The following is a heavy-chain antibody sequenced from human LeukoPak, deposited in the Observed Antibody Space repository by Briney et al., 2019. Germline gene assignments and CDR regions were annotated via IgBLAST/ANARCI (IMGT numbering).Heavy chain of an antibody. CDR2: ISAYNGNT. J-gene: IGHJ3*02. CDR1: GYTFTSYG. CDR3: ARTIIVAGAFDI. Sequence: ASVKVSCKASGYTFTSYGISWVRQAPGQGLEWMGWISAYNGNTIYAQKLQGRVTITRDTSASTAYMELSSLRSEDTAVYYCARTIIVAGAFDIWGQGTMVTVSS. V-gene: IGHV1-18*01. D-gene: IGHD2-15*01.